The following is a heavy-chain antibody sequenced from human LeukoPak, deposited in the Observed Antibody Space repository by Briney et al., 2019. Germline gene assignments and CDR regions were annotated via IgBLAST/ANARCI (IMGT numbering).Heavy chain of an antibody. Sequence: GGSLRLSCAASGFTVSSNYMSWVRQAPGKGLEWVSVIYSGGSTYYADSVKGRFTISRDNSKNTLYLQMNSLRAEDTAVYYCARDRTYNYDSSGYYLDWGQGTRVTVSS. V-gene: IGHV3-66*01. CDR2: IYSGGST. J-gene: IGHJ4*02. CDR1: GFTVSSNY. D-gene: IGHD3-22*01. CDR3: ARDRTYNYDSSGYYLD.